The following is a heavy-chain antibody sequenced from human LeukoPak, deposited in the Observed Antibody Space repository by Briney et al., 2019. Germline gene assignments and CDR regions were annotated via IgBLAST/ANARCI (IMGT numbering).Heavy chain of an antibody. CDR3: ARAGEGYSYGYDY. CDR1: GFTVSSNY. Sequence: GGSLRLSCAASGFTVSSNYMSWVRQAPGKGLEWVSVIYSGGSTYYADSVKGRFTISRDNSKNTLYLQMNSLRAEDTALYYCARAGEGYSYGYDYWGQGTLVTVSS. CDR2: IYSGGST. J-gene: IGHJ4*02. D-gene: IGHD5-18*01. V-gene: IGHV3-53*01.